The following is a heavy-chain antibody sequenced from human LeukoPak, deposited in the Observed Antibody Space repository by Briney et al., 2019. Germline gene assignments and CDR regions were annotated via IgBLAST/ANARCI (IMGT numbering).Heavy chain of an antibody. CDR1: GFTFSSYG. J-gene: IGHJ4*02. CDR2: ISYDGSNK. Sequence: GMSLRLSCAASGFTFSSYGMHWVRQAPGKGLEWVAVISYDGSNKYYADSVKGRFTISRDNSKNTLYLQMNSLRAEDTAVYYCAKDTSPYSSGWGLDYWGQGTLVTVSS. D-gene: IGHD6-19*01. V-gene: IGHV3-30*18. CDR3: AKDTSPYSSGWGLDY.